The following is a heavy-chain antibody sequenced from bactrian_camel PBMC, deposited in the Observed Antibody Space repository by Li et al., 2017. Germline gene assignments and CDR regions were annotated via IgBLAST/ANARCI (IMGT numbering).Heavy chain of an antibody. Sequence: HVQLVESGGESVQAGGSLRLSRVASGATQDIGCMGWFRQPPGKEREVVATIAEDGSVMYVPSVMGRFTISRDIRKKTLYLQMNSLKPEDTAMYYCAAGPTESRGSWPYWGQGTQVTVS. D-gene: IGHD6*01. V-gene: IGHV3S53*01. J-gene: IGHJ4*01. CDR1: GATQDIGC. CDR2: IAEDGSV. CDR3: AAGPTESRGSWPY.